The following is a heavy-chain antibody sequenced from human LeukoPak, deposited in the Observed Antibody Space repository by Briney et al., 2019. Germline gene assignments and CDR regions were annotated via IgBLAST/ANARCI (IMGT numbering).Heavy chain of an antibody. V-gene: IGHV3-21*01. CDR2: ISSSSSSI. J-gene: IGHJ6*04. CDR3: AELGITMIGGV. Sequence: PGGSLRLSCAASGFTFNTYSMNWVRQAPGKGLEWVSCISSSSSSIYYADSVKGRFTISRDNAKNSLYLQMNSLRAEDTAVYYCAELGITMIGGVWGKGTTVTISS. D-gene: IGHD3-10*02. CDR1: GFTFNTYS.